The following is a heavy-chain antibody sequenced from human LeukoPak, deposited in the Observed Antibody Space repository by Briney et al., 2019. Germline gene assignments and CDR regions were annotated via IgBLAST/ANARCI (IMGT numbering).Heavy chain of an antibody. CDR3: ARGGYYGSGNDFRFDP. Sequence: SETLSLTCTVSGGSISSSSYYWGRIRQPPGKGLEWIGSIYYSGSTYYNPSLKSRVTISVETSKNQFSLKLKSVTAADTAVYYCARGGYYGSGNDFRFDPWGQGTLVTVSS. V-gene: IGHV4-39*07. J-gene: IGHJ5*02. CDR1: GGSISSSSYY. CDR2: IYYSGST. D-gene: IGHD3-10*01.